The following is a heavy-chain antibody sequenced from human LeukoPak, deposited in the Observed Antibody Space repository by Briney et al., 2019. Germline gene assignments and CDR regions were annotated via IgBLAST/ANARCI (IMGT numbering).Heavy chain of an antibody. V-gene: IGHV3-30*18. Sequence: GRSLRLSCAASGFTFSSYGMHWVRQAPGKGLEWVAVISYDGSDKYYADSVKGRFTISRDNSKNTLYLQMNSLRAEDTAVYYCAKVTKRWLQFEAFDIWGQGTMVTVSS. CDR2: ISYDGSDK. CDR3: AKVTKRWLQFEAFDI. D-gene: IGHD5-24*01. CDR1: GFTFSSYG. J-gene: IGHJ3*02.